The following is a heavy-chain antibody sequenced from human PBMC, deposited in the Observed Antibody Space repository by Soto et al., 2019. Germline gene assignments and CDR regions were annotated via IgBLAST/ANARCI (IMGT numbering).Heavy chain of an antibody. Sequence: ILSLTCTVSGGSISSGCYYWSWIRQHPGKGLEWIGCIYYSGSTYYNPSLKSRVTISVDTSKNQFSLKLSSVTAADTAVYYCARLQVVPAAMPAYNWFDPWGQGTLVTVS. D-gene: IGHD2-2*01. CDR3: ARLQVVPAAMPAYNWFDP. CDR2: IYYSGST. CDR1: GGSISSGCYY. V-gene: IGHV4-31*03. J-gene: IGHJ5*02.